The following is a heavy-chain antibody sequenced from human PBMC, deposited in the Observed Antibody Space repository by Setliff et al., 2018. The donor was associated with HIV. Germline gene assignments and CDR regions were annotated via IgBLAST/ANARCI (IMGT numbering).Heavy chain of an antibody. Sequence: PSETLSLTCTVSGGSISSYYWTWIRQPPGKGLEWIGYIYYSGTTNYNPSLKSRVTISVDTSKNQFSLKLSSVTAADTAVYYCAREKGGQYYDSSDYWDWYLDLWGRGTLVTVS. D-gene: IGHD3-22*01. J-gene: IGHJ2*01. CDR2: IYYSGTT. CDR1: GGSISSYY. V-gene: IGHV4-59*01. CDR3: AREKGGQYYDSSDYWDWYLDL.